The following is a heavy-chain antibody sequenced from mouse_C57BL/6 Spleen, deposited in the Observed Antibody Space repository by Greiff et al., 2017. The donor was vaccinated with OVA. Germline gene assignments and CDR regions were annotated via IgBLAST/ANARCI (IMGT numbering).Heavy chain of an antibody. CDR1: GYAFSSSW. V-gene: IGHV1-82*01. Sequence: QVQLKESGPELVKPGASVKISCKASGYAFSSSWMNWVKQRPGKGLEWIGRIYPGDGDTNYNGKFKGKATLTADKSSSTAYMQLSSLTSEDSAVYFCARDYGTPMDYWGQGTSVTVSS. D-gene: IGHD1-1*01. CDR3: ARDYGTPMDY. CDR2: IYPGDGDT. J-gene: IGHJ4*01.